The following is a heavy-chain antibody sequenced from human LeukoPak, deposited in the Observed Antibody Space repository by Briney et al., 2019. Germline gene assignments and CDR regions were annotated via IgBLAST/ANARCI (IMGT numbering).Heavy chain of an antibody. D-gene: IGHD5-12*01. V-gene: IGHV1-2*02. J-gene: IGHJ4*02. Sequence: ASVKVSCKASGYTFTGYYMHWVRQAPGQGLEWMGWINPNSGGTNYAQRFQGRVTMTRDTSISTAYMELSRLRSDDTAVYYCARDSYSGYETFDYWGQGTLVTVSS. CDR3: ARDSYSGYETFDY. CDR1: GYTFTGYY. CDR2: INPNSGGT.